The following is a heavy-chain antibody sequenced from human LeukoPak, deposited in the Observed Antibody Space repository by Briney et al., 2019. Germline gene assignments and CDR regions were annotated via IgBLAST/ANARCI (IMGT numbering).Heavy chain of an antibody. CDR2: IYYSGST. CDR3: ARAHTTVTSYWFDP. V-gene: IGHV4-59*01. CDR1: GGSISSYY. Sequence: SETLSPTCTVSGGSISSYYWSWIRQPPGKGLEWIGYIYYSGSTNYNPSLKSRVTISVDTSKNQFSLKLSSVTAADTAVYYCARAHTTVTSYWFDPWGQGTLVTVSS. D-gene: IGHD4-17*01. J-gene: IGHJ5*02.